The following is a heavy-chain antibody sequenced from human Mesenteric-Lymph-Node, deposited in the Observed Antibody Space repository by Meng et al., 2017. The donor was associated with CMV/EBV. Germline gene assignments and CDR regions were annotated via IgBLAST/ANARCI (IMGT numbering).Heavy chain of an antibody. D-gene: IGHD6-19*01. CDR2: ISYDGNSE. CDR3: ARWDSSDWPGGYGLDV. V-gene: IGHV3-30*19. CDR1: GFTFTTYG. Sequence: GESLKISCAASGFTFTTYGMHWVRQAPGKGLEWVSLISYDGNSEFYADSVKGRFTISRDNSKGTLYLQMRSLRPEDTALYYCARWDSSDWPGGYGLDVWGQGTTVTVSS. J-gene: IGHJ6*01.